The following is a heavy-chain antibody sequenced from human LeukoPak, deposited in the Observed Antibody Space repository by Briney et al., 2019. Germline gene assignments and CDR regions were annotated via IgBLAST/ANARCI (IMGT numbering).Heavy chain of an antibody. J-gene: IGHJ6*02. V-gene: IGHV3-21*01. Sequence: PXGSLRLSCTASGFTFSSYNMNWVRQAPGKGLEWVSTITSTSTYIAYADSVKGRFTISRDNADNSVYLQMNSLRADDTAVYYCAKERPHGMDVWGQGTSVTVSS. CDR1: GFTFSSYN. D-gene: IGHD6-6*01. CDR3: AKERPHGMDV. CDR2: ITSTSTYI.